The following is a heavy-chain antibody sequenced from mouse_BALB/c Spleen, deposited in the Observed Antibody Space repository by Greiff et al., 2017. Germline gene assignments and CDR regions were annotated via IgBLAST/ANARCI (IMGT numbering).Heavy chain of an antibody. V-gene: IGHV1-9*01. Sequence: QVQLQQSGAELMKPGASVKISCKATGYTFSSYWIEWVKQRPGHGLEWIGEILPGSGSTNYNEKFKGKATFTADTSSNTAYMQLSSLTSEDSAVYYCARIDGSYYFDYWGQGTTLTVSS. J-gene: IGHJ2*01. CDR2: ILPGSGST. D-gene: IGHD1-1*01. CDR1: GYTFSSYW. CDR3: ARIDGSYYFDY.